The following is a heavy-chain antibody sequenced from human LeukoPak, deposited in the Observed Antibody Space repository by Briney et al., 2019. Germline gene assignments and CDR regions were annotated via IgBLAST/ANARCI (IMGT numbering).Heavy chain of an antibody. D-gene: IGHD2-2*01. CDR2: IYPGDSDT. Sequence: GESLKISCKGSGYSFTSYWIGWVRQMPGKGVEWVGIIYPGDSDTSYSPSFQGQVTISADKSISTAYLQWSSLKASDTAMYYCARPYCSSTSCNDAFDIWGQGTMVTVSS. J-gene: IGHJ3*02. CDR3: ARPYCSSTSCNDAFDI. V-gene: IGHV5-51*01. CDR1: GYSFTSYW.